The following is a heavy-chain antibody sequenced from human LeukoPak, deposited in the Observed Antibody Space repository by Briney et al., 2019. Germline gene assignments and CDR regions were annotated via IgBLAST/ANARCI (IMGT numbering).Heavy chain of an antibody. CDR2: FYHSGST. CDR1: GGFNTHYY. Sequence: SETLSLTCSVSGGFNTHYYWSWIRQPPGKGLEWIWYFYHSGSTKYNPSLKSRVTISVDTSKNQFSLKSSSVTAADTAVYYCARDEDYYGSGSYNPWYFQHWGQGTLVTVSS. D-gene: IGHD3-10*01. CDR3: ARDEDYYGSGSYNPWYFQH. J-gene: IGHJ1*01. V-gene: IGHV4-59*08.